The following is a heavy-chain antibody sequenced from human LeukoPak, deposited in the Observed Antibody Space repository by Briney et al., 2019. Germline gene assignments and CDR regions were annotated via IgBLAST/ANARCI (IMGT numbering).Heavy chain of an antibody. Sequence: PSETLSLTCSVSGGSIDSYYYYWVWLTPPPGKALEGIGSISYTGATHYSPSLESRVTISLDTSKNQFSLKLASVTHADTAVYYCAREGTRWADENWFDPWGQGSLVIVSS. CDR3: AREGTRWADENWFDP. CDR2: ISYTGAT. V-gene: IGHV4-39*07. CDR1: GGSIDSYYYY. J-gene: IGHJ5*02. D-gene: IGHD1-26*01.